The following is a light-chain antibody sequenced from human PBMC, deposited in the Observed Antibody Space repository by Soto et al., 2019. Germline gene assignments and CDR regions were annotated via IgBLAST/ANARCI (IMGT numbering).Light chain of an antibody. J-gene: IGKJ5*01. Sequence: DVVMTQSPLSLPVTLGQPASISCRSSQSLLYGDGNTYLNWFQQRPGQSPRRLISKISNRDSGVPDRFSGSGSGTDFTVEISRVEAEDVGIYYCMQGTHWPPITFGQGTRLEIK. CDR3: MQGTHWPPIT. V-gene: IGKV2-30*01. CDR1: QSLLYGDGNTY. CDR2: KIS.